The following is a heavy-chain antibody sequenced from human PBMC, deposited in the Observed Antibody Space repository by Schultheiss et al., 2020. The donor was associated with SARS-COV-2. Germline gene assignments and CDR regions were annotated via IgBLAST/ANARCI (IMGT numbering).Heavy chain of an antibody. CDR2: INPSGGST. CDR1: GYTFTGYY. J-gene: IGHJ6*02. CDR3: ARDPGTYYDFWSGSDYYYYYGMDV. D-gene: IGHD3-3*01. Sequence: ASVKVSCKASGYTFTGYYMHWVRQAPGQGLEWMGIINPSGGSTSYAQKFQGRVTMTTDTSTSTAYMELRSLRSDDTAVYYCARDPGTYYDFWSGSDYYYYYGMDVWGQGTTVTVSS. V-gene: IGHV1-46*01.